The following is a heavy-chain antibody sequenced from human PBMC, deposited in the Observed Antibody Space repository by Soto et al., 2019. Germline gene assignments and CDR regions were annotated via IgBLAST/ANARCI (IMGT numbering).Heavy chain of an antibody. D-gene: IGHD1-26*01. CDR3: ARIGGIVETGTWSQ. J-gene: IGHJ4*02. CDR1: GYRFSTYW. Sequence: PXESLKISCKASGYRFSTYWIGWVRQRPGKGPEWMAIIYPGDSDTRENPSFQGQVTISADKSSNTVHLQWRSLKASDTAIYYCARIGGIVETGTWSQWGQGHPVTVSS. CDR2: IYPGDSDT. V-gene: IGHV5-51*01.